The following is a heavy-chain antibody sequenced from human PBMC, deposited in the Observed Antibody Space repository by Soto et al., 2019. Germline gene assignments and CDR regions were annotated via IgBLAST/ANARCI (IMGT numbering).Heavy chain of an antibody. V-gene: IGHV1-2*04. D-gene: IGHD2-8*01. CDR2: INPKSGGT. CDR3: ARGDSTDCSNGVCSFFYNHDMDV. Sequence: SVEVSCQASGSRFTDYHIHWVRQHPVQVPDSLGRINPKSGGTSTAQKFQGWVTMTTDTSISTASMELTRLTSDDTAIYYCARGDSTDCSNGVCSFFYNHDMDVWGQGNTVTGSS. CDR1: GSRFTDYH. J-gene: IGHJ6*02.